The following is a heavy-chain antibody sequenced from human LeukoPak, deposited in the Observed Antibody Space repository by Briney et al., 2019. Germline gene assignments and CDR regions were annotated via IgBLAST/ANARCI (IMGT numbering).Heavy chain of an antibody. Sequence: SETLSLTCTVSGGSIASYYWSWIRQHPGKGLEWIGCIYYSGTTYYNPSLKSRVTISVDTSKNQFSLKLTSVTAADTAVYYCARTGTTSRGYYFDYWGQGTLVTVSS. J-gene: IGHJ4*02. CDR2: IYYSGTT. V-gene: IGHV4-59*06. D-gene: IGHD1-7*01. CDR1: GGSIASYY. CDR3: ARTGTTSRGYYFDY.